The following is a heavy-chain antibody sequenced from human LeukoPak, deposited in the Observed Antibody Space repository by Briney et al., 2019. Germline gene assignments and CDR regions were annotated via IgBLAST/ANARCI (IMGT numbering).Heavy chain of an antibody. J-gene: IGHJ4*02. Sequence: PGGSLRLSCAASGFTFSSYVMSWVRQAPGKGLEWVSAISGSGGITFYADSVKGRFTISRDSSKNTVYLQMNSLRAEDTAVYYCAKSGREYSSSWYNFDYWGQGTLVTVSS. CDR3: AKSGREYSSSWYNFDY. CDR1: GFTFSSYV. D-gene: IGHD6-13*01. V-gene: IGHV3-23*01. CDR2: ISGSGGIT.